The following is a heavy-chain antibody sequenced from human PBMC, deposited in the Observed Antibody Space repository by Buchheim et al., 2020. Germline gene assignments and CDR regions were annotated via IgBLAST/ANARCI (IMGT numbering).Heavy chain of an antibody. CDR1: GLTLSNAW. Sequence: EVQLVESGGGLVKPGGSLRLSCAGSGLTLSNAWMSWVRQAPGQGLEWVANIKQDGSEKYYVDSVKGRFTISRDNAKNSLYLQMNSLRAEDTAVYYCARGRGQLAYYFDYWGQGTL. CDR3: ARGRGQLAYYFDY. CDR2: IKQDGSEK. J-gene: IGHJ4*02. V-gene: IGHV3-7*01. D-gene: IGHD6-6*01.